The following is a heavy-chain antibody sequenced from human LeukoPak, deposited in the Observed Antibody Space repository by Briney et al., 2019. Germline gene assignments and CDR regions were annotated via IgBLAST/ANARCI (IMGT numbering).Heavy chain of an antibody. CDR3: ANGGTYSSGP. D-gene: IGHD3-22*01. CDR2: IRQDGSVN. V-gene: IGHV3-7*01. Sequence: GGSLRLSCEASGFTFSSYWMSWVRQAPGKGLEWVATIRQDGSVNHCVDSVKGRFTVSRDNDWNSLYLQINSLRAEDTAVYYCANGGTYSSGPWGQGTLVTVPS. J-gene: IGHJ5*02. CDR1: GFTFSSYW.